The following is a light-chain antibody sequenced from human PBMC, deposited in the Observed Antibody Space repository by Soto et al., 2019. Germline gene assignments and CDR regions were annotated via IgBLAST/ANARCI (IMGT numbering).Light chain of an antibody. CDR3: QQYNAYPWT. CDR1: QSISSW. J-gene: IGKJ1*01. CDR2: KAS. Sequence: DIQMTQSPSTLSASVVERVTITCRASQSISSWLAWYQQKPGKAPKLLIYKASTLESGVPSNFSGSGSGTEFSLTISSLQPEDFATYYCQQYNAYPWTFGQGTKVDIK. V-gene: IGKV1-5*03.